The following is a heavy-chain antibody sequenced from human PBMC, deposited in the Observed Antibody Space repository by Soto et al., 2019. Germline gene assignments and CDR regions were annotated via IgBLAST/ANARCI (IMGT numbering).Heavy chain of an antibody. D-gene: IGHD3-16*01. CDR2: IYHSGAT. V-gene: IGHV4-38-2*01. Sequence: SETLSLTCGVSGYSLTCGYHWGWIRQPPEKGLEWIGPIYHSGATYYNTSLMSPLTMSVDPSKNQFSLKVTSPTATDTAVYFRVRVCGRSLCFLGSWSRGTLVTVCS. CDR1: GYSLTCGYH. J-gene: IGHJ4*03. CDR3: VRVCGRSLCFLGS.